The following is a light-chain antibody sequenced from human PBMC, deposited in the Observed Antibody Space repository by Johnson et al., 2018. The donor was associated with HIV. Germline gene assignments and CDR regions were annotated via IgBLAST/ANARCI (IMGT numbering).Light chain of an antibody. CDR1: SSNIGNNY. CDR2: DNN. CDR3: GTWDSSLSASYV. J-gene: IGLJ1*01. V-gene: IGLV1-51*01. Sequence: SVLTQPPSVSAAPGRKVTISCSGSSSNIGNNYVSWYQQLPGTAPKLLIYDNNKRPSGIPDRFSGSKSGTSATLGITGLQTGDEADYYCGTWDSSLSASYVFGTGTKVTVL.